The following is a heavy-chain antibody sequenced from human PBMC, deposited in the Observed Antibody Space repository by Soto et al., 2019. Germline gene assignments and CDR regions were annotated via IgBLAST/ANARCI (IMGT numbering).Heavy chain of an antibody. CDR1: GGSVTSASYY. V-gene: IGHV4-61*01. J-gene: IGHJ4*02. Sequence: QVQLQESGPGLVRPSETLSLTCTVSGGSVTSASYYWSWIRQPPGKGLEWIGYIYYSGTTTYTPSLKSRVTISVDTSKNQVSLKLSSVTAADTAVYYCASGDCNVGSCYSHFDYWGQGTLVTVSS. D-gene: IGHD2-15*01. CDR3: ASGDCNVGSCYSHFDY. CDR2: IYYSGTT.